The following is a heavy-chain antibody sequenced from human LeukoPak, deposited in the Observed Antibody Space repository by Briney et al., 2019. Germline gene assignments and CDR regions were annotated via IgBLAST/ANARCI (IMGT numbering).Heavy chain of an antibody. Sequence: ASVKVSCKVSGYTLTELSMHWVRQAPGKGLEWMGGFDPEDGETIYAQKFQGRVTMTEDTSTDTAYMELSSLRSEDTAVYYCASSEHCSSTSCYAFDIWGQGTMVTVSS. V-gene: IGHV1-24*01. CDR3: ASSEHCSSTSCYAFDI. J-gene: IGHJ3*02. CDR1: GYTLTELS. D-gene: IGHD2-2*01. CDR2: FDPEDGET.